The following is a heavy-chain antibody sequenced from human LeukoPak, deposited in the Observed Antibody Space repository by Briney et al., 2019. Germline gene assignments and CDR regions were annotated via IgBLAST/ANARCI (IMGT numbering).Heavy chain of an antibody. CDR2: INPNSGGT. J-gene: IGHJ5*02. CDR3: ARGTVSAVTNWFDP. Sequence: ASVKVSCKAFGYTFTGYYMHWVRQAPGQGLEWMGRINPNSGGTNYAQKFQGRVTMTRDTSIGTAYMELSRLRSDDTAVYYCARGTVSAVTNWFDPWGQGTLVTVSP. D-gene: IGHD4-23*01. CDR1: GYTFTGYY. V-gene: IGHV1-2*06.